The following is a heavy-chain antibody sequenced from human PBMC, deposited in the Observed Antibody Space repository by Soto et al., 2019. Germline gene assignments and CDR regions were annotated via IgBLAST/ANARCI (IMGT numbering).Heavy chain of an antibody. V-gene: IGHV1-3*01. CDR2: INAGNGNT. D-gene: IGHD5-18*01. CDR3: ARDPGYSYGYN. Sequence: ASVKVSCKASGYTFTSYAMHWVRQAPGQRLEWMGWINAGNGNTKYSQKIQGKVTITRDTSASTTYMKLRSLKSEDTAVYYCARDPGYSYGYNWGQGTLVTVSS. J-gene: IGHJ4*02. CDR1: GYTFTSYA.